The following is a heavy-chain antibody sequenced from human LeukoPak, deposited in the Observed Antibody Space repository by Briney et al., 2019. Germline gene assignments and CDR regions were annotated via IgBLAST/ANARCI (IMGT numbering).Heavy chain of an antibody. CDR3: ARVPRGAGRVYYYYMDV. CDR2: INPNSGGT. V-gene: IGHV1-2*02. Sequence: ASVKVSCKASGYTFTGYYMHWARQAPGQGLEWMGWINPNSGGTNYAQKFQGRVTMTRDTSISTAYMELSRLRSDDTAVYYCARVPRGAGRVYYYYMDVWGKGTTVTVSS. CDR1: GYTFTGYY. D-gene: IGHD3-10*01. J-gene: IGHJ6*03.